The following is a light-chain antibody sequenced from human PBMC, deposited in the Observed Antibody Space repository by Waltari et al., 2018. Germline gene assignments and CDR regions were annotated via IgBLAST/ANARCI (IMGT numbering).Light chain of an antibody. CDR3: QQANSFLHT. CDR2: DAI. J-gene: IGKJ4*01. Sequence: EIVLTQSPATLSLSPGESATLSCRASQSVGRYLTWYQQKPAQPPRLLIYDAINRAPGVPARFSGSGAGTDFTLTISSLQPEDFATYYCQQANSFLHTFGGGTKVEIK. CDR1: QSVGRY. V-gene: IGKV3-11*01.